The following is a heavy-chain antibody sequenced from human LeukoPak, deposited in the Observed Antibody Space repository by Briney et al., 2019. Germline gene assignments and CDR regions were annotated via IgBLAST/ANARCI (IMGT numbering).Heavy chain of an antibody. J-gene: IGHJ6*03. CDR1: GGTFSSYA. V-gene: IGHV1-69*13. CDR3: ARGGRIVVVPAAKTGRPDDYYYYYMDV. D-gene: IGHD2-2*01. Sequence: GASVKVSCKASGGTFSSYAISWVRQAPGQGLEWMGGVIPIFGTANYAQKFQGRVTITADESTSTAYMELSSLRSEDTAVYYCARGGRIVVVPAAKTGRPDDYYYYYMDVWGKGTTVTVSS. CDR2: VIPIFGTA.